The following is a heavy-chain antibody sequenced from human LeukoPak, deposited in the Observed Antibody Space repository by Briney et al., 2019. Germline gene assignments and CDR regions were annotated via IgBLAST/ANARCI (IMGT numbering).Heavy chain of an antibody. CDR2: IYSGGST. V-gene: IGHV3-66*01. CDR1: GFTVSSNY. J-gene: IGHJ4*02. CDR3: ASRPRRYSSSWYHFDY. D-gene: IGHD6-13*01. Sequence: QPGGSLRLSCAASGFTVSSNYMSWVRQAPGKGLEWVSVIYSGGSTYYADSVKGRFTISRDNSKNTLYLQMNSLRAEDTAVYYCASRPRRYSSSWYHFDYWGQGTLVTVSS.